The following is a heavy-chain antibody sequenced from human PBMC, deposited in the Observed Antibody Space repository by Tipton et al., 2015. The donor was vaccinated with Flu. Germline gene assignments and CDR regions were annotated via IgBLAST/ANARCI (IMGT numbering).Heavy chain of an antibody. CDR1: GGSISSSSYH. J-gene: IGHJ4*02. V-gene: IGHV4-39*07. Sequence: TLSLTCTVSGGSISSSSYHWGWIHQPPGMGLEWIGSVHYSGSTYQNPSLESRVTISVDTSKNQFSLKLSSVTAADTAVYYCARGSGSGTYVIFDFWGQGTLVTVSS. D-gene: IGHD3-10*01. CDR3: ARGSGSGTYVIFDF. CDR2: VHYSGST.